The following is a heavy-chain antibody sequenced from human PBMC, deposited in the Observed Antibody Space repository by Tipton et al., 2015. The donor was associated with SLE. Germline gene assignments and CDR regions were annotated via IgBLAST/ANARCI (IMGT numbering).Heavy chain of an antibody. CDR2: INWNGFST. J-gene: IGHJ4*02. D-gene: IGHD3-10*01. V-gene: IGHV3-20*04. Sequence: GSLRLSCAASGFTFDDFAMSWVRQAPGKGLEWVSGINWNGFSTDYADSVKGRFSISRDNAKNSLYLQISSLRAEDTALYYCARVTSVTMVQGVIRYFDHWGQGTLVTVSS. CDR3: ARVTSVTMVQGVIRYFDH. CDR1: GFTFDDFA.